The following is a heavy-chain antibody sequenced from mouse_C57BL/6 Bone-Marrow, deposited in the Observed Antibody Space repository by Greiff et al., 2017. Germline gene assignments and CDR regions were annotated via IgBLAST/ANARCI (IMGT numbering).Heavy chain of an antibody. Sequence: QVHVKQPGAELVKPGASVKLSCKASGYTFTSYWMHWVKQRPGQGLEWIGMIHPNSGSTNYNEKFKSKATLTVDKASSTAYMQLRSLTSEDSAVFSCARLGWFDYWGQGNTLTVSS. CDR1: GYTFTSYW. D-gene: IGHD3-3*01. J-gene: IGHJ2*01. CDR3: ARLGWFDY. V-gene: IGHV1-64*01. CDR2: IHPNSGST.